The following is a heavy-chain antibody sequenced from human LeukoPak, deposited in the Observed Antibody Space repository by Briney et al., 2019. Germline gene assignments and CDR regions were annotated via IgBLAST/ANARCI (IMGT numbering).Heavy chain of an antibody. D-gene: IGHD3-9*01. CDR3: AKSPYAAYYDILTGYDY. CDR2: IYSGDSGVST. CDR1: GFSVSNTY. V-gene: IGHV3-53*04. J-gene: IGHJ4*02. Sequence: PGGSLRLSCAASGFSVSNTYMSWVRQAPGKGLEWVSVIYSGDSGVSTYYADSVKGRFTISRHNSKNTLYLQMSSLRAEDTAVYFCAKSPYAAYYDILTGYDYWGQGTLVTVSS.